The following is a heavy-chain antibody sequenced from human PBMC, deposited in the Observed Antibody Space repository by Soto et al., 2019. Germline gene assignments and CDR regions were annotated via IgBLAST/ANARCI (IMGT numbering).Heavy chain of an antibody. D-gene: IGHD3-3*01. CDR1: GFTIADYA. J-gene: IGHJ6*02. V-gene: IGHV3-9*01. CDR2: ISWNSGNI. CDR3: AKDVVWSGYCYYYGMDV. Sequence: EVQLVESGGGLVQPGRSLRLSCAASGFTIADYAMHWVRQAPGKGLQWVSGISWNSGNIDCADSVKGRFTISRDNAKNSLYLQMNSLRPEDTALYYCAKDVVWSGYCYYYGMDVWGPGTTVTVSS.